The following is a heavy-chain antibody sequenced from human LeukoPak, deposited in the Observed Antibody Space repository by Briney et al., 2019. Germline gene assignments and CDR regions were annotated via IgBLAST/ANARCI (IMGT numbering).Heavy chain of an antibody. CDR1: GFTFSSYG. CDR2: ISYDGSNK. D-gene: IGHD6-19*01. V-gene: IGHV3-30*18. J-gene: IGHJ4*02. Sequence: GRSLRLSCAASGFTFSSYGMHWVRQAPGKGLEWVAVISYDGSNKYYADSVKGRFTISRDNSKNTLYLQMNSLRAEDTAVYYCAKGSAVAGPLADYWGQGTLVTVSS. CDR3: AKGSAVAGPLADY.